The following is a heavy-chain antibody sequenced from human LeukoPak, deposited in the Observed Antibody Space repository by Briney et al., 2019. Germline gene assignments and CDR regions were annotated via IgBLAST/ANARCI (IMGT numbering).Heavy chain of an antibody. CDR1: GFTVSSNY. J-gene: IGHJ4*02. Sequence: PGGSPRLSCAASGFTVSSNYMSWVRQAPGKGLEWVSVIYSGGSTYYADSVKGRFTISRDNSKNTLYLQMNSLRAEDTAGYYCARVYTTMGLDYWGQGTLVTVSS. CDR3: ARVYTTMGLDY. V-gene: IGHV3-53*01. CDR2: IYSGGST. D-gene: IGHD5-18*01.